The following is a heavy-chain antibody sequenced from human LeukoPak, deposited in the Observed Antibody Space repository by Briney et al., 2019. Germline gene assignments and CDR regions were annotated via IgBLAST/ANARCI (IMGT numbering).Heavy chain of an antibody. CDR3: TRAGSFRHDY. Sequence: PGGSLRLSCSTSGFTFRTYWMHWVRQAPGKGLEGVSRINSDGSSTSYADTLKGRFTISGDNAKNTLYLQMNSLRAEDTAVYYCTRAGSFRHDYWGQGTLVTVSS. D-gene: IGHD3-10*01. J-gene: IGHJ4*02. CDR1: GFTFRTYW. CDR2: INSDGSST. V-gene: IGHV3-74*01.